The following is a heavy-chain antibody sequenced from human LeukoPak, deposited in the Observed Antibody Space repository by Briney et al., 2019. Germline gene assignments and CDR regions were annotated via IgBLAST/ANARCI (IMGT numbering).Heavy chain of an antibody. D-gene: IGHD1-1*01. CDR3: ARVRREREIDY. V-gene: IGHV1-69*13. J-gene: IGHJ4*02. Sequence: ASVKVSCKASGGTFSSYAISWVRQAPGQGLEWMGGIIPIFGTANYAQKFQGRVTITADESTSTAHMELSSLRSEDTAVYYCARVRREREIDYWGQGTLVTVSS. CDR2: IIPIFGTA. CDR1: GGTFSSYA.